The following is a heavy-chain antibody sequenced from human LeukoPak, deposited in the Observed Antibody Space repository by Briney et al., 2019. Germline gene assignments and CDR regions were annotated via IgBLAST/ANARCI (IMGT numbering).Heavy chain of an antibody. V-gene: IGHV4-31*03. CDR2: IYYSGST. CDR1: GGSISSGGYY. CDR3: ARGRWELAYYFDY. D-gene: IGHD1-26*01. Sequence: SQTLSLTCTVSGGSISSGGYYWSWIRQHPGKGLEWIGYIYYSGSTYYNPSLKSRVTISVDTSKNQFSLKLSSVTAADTAVYYCARGRWELAYYFDYWGQGTLVTVSS. J-gene: IGHJ4*02.